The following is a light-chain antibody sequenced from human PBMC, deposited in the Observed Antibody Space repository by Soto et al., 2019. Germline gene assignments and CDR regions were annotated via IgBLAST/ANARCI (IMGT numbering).Light chain of an antibody. Sequence: DIQMTQSPSTLSASVGDRVTITCRASQTISFSLAWYQQKPGKAPKLPIYDASTLQSGVPSRFSGSESGTEFILTISGLQPDDFATYYCQQYHGYSLTFGQGPKVDTK. CDR2: DAS. V-gene: IGKV1-5*01. CDR1: QTISFS. CDR3: QQYHGYSLT. J-gene: IGKJ1*01.